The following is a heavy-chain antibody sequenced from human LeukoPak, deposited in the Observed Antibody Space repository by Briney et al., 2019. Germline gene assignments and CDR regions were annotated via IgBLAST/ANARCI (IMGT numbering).Heavy chain of an antibody. V-gene: IGHV3-23*01. CDR2: ISGGGGNA. CDR3: AQDSSGGSYKFF. CDR1: GFIFDNYA. J-gene: IGHJ4*01. D-gene: IGHD3-16*01. Sequence: GGSLRLSCAASGFIFDNYAMTWVRQAAGEGLEWVATISGGGGNANYADSLKGRFTISRDNARRMIYLQMTSLRLEYTAVYYCAQDSSGGSYKFFWGQGALVTVSS.